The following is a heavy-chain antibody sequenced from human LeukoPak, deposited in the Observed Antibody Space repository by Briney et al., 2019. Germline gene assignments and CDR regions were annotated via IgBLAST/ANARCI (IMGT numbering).Heavy chain of an antibody. CDR3: AREIPLLGYCSSTSCYSYYFDY. Sequence: SVKVSCKASGGTFSSYAISWVRQAPGQGLEWMGGVIPIFGTANYAQKFQGRVTITADESTSTAYMELSSLRSEDTAVYYCAREIPLLGYCSSTSCYSYYFDYWGQGTLVTVSS. V-gene: IGHV1-69*01. J-gene: IGHJ4*02. D-gene: IGHD2-2*01. CDR1: GGTFSSYA. CDR2: VIPIFGTA.